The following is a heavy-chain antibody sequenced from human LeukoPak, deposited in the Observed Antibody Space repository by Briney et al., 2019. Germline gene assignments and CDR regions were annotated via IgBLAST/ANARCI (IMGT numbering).Heavy chain of an antibody. J-gene: IGHJ4*02. CDR3: ARAGMGLTRGGAGD. CDR1: GYTFTGYY. V-gene: IGHV1-2*02. CDR2: INPNNGGT. Sequence: ASVKVSCKASGYTFTGYYMHWVRQAPGQGLEWMGWINPNNGGTNYALAFQGRVTMTRDTSISTAYMELSSLRSDDTAIYYCARAGMGLTRGGAGDWGQGTLVTVSS. D-gene: IGHD6-19*01.